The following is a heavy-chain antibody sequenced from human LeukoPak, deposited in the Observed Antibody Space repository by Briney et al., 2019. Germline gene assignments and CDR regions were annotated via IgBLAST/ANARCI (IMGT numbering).Heavy chain of an antibody. CDR1: GDSVTSSY. V-gene: IGHV4-59*08. CDR2: VSSDGTT. Sequence: SETLSPTCSVSGDSVTSSYWNWMRQPPGKGLEWIGYVSSDGTTNFTPSLRSRLIMSVDTAKNDISLILTSVIGADTAIYYCARLDCFVVRCYNHWGRGTLVTVSS. CDR3: ARLDCFVVRCYNH. J-gene: IGHJ4*02. D-gene: IGHD2-15*01.